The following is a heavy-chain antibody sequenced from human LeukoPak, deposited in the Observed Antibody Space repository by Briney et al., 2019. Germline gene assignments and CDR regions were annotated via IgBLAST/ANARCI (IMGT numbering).Heavy chain of an antibody. CDR3: ASLYCSGGSCYSAWFDP. D-gene: IGHD2-15*01. CDR2: IIPIFGTA. Sequence: ASVKVSCKASGGTFSSYAISWVRQAPGQGLEWMGRIIPIFGTANYAQKFQGRVTITADKSTSTAYMELSSLRSEDTAVYYCASLYCSGGSCYSAWFDPWGQGTLVTVSS. CDR1: GGTFSSYA. V-gene: IGHV1-69*06. J-gene: IGHJ5*02.